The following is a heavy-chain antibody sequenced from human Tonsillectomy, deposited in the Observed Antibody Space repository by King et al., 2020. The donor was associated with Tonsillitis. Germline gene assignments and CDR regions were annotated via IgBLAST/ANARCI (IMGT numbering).Heavy chain of an antibody. CDR2: IYTSGGT. Sequence: PLQESGPGLVKPSQTLSLSCTVSGGSTSTGSYYWSWIRQPAGKGLEWIGRIYTSGGTNYNPSLKSRVSISLDTSKNQFSLKLSSWTAADTAVYFCAGASGGCSGGSCYSGWYFDLWGRGTLVTVSS. CDR3: AGASGGCSGGSCYSGWYFDL. CDR1: GGSTSTGSYY. V-gene: IGHV4-61*02. D-gene: IGHD2-15*01. J-gene: IGHJ2*01.